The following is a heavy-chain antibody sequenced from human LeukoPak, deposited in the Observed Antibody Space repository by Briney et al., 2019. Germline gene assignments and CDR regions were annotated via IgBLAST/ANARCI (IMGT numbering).Heavy chain of an antibody. J-gene: IGHJ4*02. CDR1: GFTFSSYS. CDR2: ISSSSSYI. Sequence: GGSLRLSCAASGFTFSSYSMNWVRQAPGKGLEWVSSISSSSSYIYYPDSVKGRFTISRDNAKNSLYLQMNSLRAEDTAVYYCARASSSNDYWGQGTLVTVSS. D-gene: IGHD6-13*01. V-gene: IGHV3-21*01. CDR3: ARASSSNDY.